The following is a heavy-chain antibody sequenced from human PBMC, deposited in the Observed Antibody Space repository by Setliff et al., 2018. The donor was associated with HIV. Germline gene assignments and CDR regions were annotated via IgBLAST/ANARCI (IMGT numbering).Heavy chain of an antibody. V-gene: IGHV3-48*04. CDR3: ASSNVVVVTASVSDAFDI. CDR1: GFIFSNAW. Sequence: GGSLRLSCAASGFIFSNAWMNWVRQAPGKGLEWVSYISGGSDLKDYADSVKGRFTISRDNAKNTLFLQMNSLRAEDTAVYYCASSNVVVVTASVSDAFDIWGQGTMVTVSS. J-gene: IGHJ3*02. CDR2: ISGGSDLK. D-gene: IGHD2-21*02.